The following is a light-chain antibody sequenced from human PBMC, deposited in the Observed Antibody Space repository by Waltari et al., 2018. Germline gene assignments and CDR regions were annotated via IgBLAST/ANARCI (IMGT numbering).Light chain of an antibody. J-gene: IGLJ3*02. V-gene: IGLV7-46*01. CDR1: TGAVTSGHH. CDR3: LLYYGGARV. CDR2: DTS. Sequence: QAVVTQEPSLTVSPGGTVTPTSASSTGAVTSGHHPYWFQQQPGQAPRTLIYDTSNNPSWTPARFSGSLLGGKAALTLSGAQPEDEAEYSCLLYYGGARVFGGGTRLTVL.